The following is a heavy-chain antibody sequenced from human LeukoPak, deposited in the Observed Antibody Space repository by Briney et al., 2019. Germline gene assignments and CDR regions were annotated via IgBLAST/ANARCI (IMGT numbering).Heavy chain of an antibody. J-gene: IGHJ4*01. Sequence: GGALRLSCAGSGFTFGTYAMTWVRQAPGKGLEGVSSLSGSGITTYYADSVKGRFTISRDNSKNTLYLQMNSLRADDTAVYYCAKGIYSSGWSYFDYWGHGTLVTVSS. CDR1: GFTFGTYA. CDR2: LSGSGITT. V-gene: IGHV3-23*01. D-gene: IGHD6-19*01. CDR3: AKGIYSSGWSYFDY.